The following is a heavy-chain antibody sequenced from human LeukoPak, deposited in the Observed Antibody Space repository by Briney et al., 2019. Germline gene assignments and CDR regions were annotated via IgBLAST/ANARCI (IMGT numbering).Heavy chain of an antibody. CDR3: ASRKLGNDY. CDR1: GGSLSGFY. CDR2: INQSGST. V-gene: IGHV4-34*01. J-gene: IGHJ4*02. D-gene: IGHD7-27*01. Sequence: SETLSLTCAVYGGSLSGFYWSWIRQSPGKGLEWIGEINQSGSTNYNPSLKSRVTISVDTSKNQFSLKLSSVTAADTAVYYCASRKLGNDYWGQGTLVTVSS.